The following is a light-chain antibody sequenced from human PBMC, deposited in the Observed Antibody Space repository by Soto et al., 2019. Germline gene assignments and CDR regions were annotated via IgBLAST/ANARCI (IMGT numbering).Light chain of an antibody. J-gene: IGKJ4*01. Sequence: EIVLPQSPATLSLSPGERATLECRASQSVSKYLAWFQQKPGQAPRLLIYDASNGATGIPARFSGSGPGTDFTLTMGSLEPVEFADYSCLQRSSWPLRTFVGGNKVEI. CDR2: DAS. V-gene: IGKV3-11*01. CDR1: QSVSKY. CDR3: LQRSSWPLRT.